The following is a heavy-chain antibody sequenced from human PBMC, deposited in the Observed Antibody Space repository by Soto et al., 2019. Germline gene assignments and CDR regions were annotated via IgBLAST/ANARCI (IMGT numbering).Heavy chain of an antibody. CDR2: IYYSGST. D-gene: IGHD6-19*01. CDR3: ARHYSSGSRNWFDP. CDR1: GASRNSSTSF. V-gene: IGHV4-39*01. J-gene: IGHJ5*02. Sequence: EPLSLTFRVSGASRNSSTSFWGWVRQPPGKGRESIGSIYYSGSTYYNPSLRSRVTISVDTSKNQFSLKLSSVTAADTAVFYCARHYSSGSRNWFDPWGQG.